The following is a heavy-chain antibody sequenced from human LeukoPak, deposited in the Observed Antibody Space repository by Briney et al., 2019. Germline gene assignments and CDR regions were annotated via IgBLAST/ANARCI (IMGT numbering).Heavy chain of an antibody. J-gene: IGHJ4*02. CDR3: AREATVVGATII. V-gene: IGHV4-4*07. Sequence: SETLSLTCTVSGDSVSTYYWSWIRQSAGKGLEWIGHISTTGSTTYNPSLKSRVTVSVDTSKNQFSLKLSSVTAADMAVYYCAREATVVGATIIWGQGTLVTVSS. CDR2: ISTTGST. D-gene: IGHD1-26*01. CDR1: GDSVSTYY.